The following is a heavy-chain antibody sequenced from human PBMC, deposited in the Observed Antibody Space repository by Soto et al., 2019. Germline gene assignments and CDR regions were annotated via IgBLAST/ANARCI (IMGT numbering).Heavy chain of an antibody. J-gene: IGHJ4*02. CDR3: ARHNYGSGSTYFDY. V-gene: IGHV4-39*01. D-gene: IGHD3-10*01. Sequence: PSETQSLTYTVSDGYIRNSTYCWGWIRKPPGKGLEWIGSIYYSGSTHYNPSLKSRVTMSVDTSTNQFSLKLNSVTAADTAVYYCARHNYGSGSTYFDYWGQGTLDTVSS. CDR2: IYYSGST. CDR1: DGYIRNSTYC.